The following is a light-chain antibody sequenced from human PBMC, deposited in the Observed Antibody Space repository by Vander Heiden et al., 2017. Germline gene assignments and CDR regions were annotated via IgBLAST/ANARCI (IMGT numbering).Light chain of an antibody. J-gene: IGLJ6*01. Sequence: QSVLTQSPSVSAAPGQRVTISCSGGSSNIESHDVAWCQQFPGTAPKLLVYDNDKRPSGAPDRFSGSKSGTSATLGITGLQTGDEADYYCGTWDSRLETVVFG. CDR1: SSNIESHD. V-gene: IGLV1-51*01. CDR3: GTWDSRLETVV. CDR2: DND.